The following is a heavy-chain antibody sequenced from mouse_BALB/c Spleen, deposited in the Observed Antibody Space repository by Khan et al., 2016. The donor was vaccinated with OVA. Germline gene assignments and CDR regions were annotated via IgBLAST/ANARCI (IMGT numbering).Heavy chain of an antibody. J-gene: IGHJ2*01. CDR2: INPSTGYT. CDR3: AQTGTGDYFDY. V-gene: IGHV1-7*01. D-gene: IGHD4-1*01. Sequence: VQLQQSGAELAKPGASVKMSCKASGYTFTSYWMHWVKQRPGQGLEWIGYINPSTGYTEYNQKFKDKATLTADKSSSTAYMQLSSLTSEDSAVYYCAQTGTGDYFDYWGQGTTLTVSS. CDR1: GYTFTSYW.